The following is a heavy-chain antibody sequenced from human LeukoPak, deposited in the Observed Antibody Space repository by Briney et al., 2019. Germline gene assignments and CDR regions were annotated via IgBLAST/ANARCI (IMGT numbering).Heavy chain of an antibody. CDR1: GFTVSGHY. J-gene: IGHJ3*01. D-gene: IGHD3-10*01. CDR2: IHSGGTA. V-gene: IGHV3-66*02. CDR3: ARGGLGGEALEV. Sequence: PGGSLRLSCAASGFTVSGHYMSWVRQAPGKGLEWVSVIHSGGTAYYADSVKGRFTISRDNSKNTLFLQLNSLRPEDTALYYCARGGLGGEALEVWGQGTTVTVSS.